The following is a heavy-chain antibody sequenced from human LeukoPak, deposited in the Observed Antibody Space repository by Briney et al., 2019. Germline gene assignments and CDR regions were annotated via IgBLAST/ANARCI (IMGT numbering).Heavy chain of an antibody. Sequence: GGSLRLSCAASGFPFSTYWITWVRQAPGKGLEGVANIKNDGSEKYYVDSVKGRFTISRDNAKNSLFLQMNSLRVEDTAIYYCTRDSGLTGYDLLDYWGQGTLVTVSS. J-gene: IGHJ4*02. CDR3: TRDSGLTGYDLLDY. V-gene: IGHV3-7*01. CDR2: IKNDGSEK. D-gene: IGHD5-12*01. CDR1: GFPFSTYW.